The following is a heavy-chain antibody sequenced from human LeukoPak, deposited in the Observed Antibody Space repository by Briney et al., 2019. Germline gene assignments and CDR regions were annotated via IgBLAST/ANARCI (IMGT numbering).Heavy chain of an antibody. CDR2: IYHSGST. Sequence: SETLSLTCTVSDYSISSGYYWGWIRQPPGKGLEWIGSIYHSGSTYYNPSLKSRVTISVDTSKNQFSLKLSSVTAADTAVYYCARDMVDSSSSPMGYYYYYYMDVWGKGTTVTVSS. CDR1: DYSISSGYY. D-gene: IGHD6-6*01. CDR3: ARDMVDSSSSPMGYYYYYYMDV. V-gene: IGHV4-38-2*02. J-gene: IGHJ6*03.